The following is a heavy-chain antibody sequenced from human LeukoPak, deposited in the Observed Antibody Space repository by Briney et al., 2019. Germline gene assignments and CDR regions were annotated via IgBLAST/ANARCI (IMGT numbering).Heavy chain of an antibody. V-gene: IGHV3-7*01. D-gene: IGHD1-26*01. CDR2: SAEDGSMT. CDR1: GFTFSRYW. J-gene: IGHJ4*02. Sequence: GGSLRLSCEASGFTFSRYWMSWVRQAPGRGLERVANSAEDGSMTQYADSVKGRFTISRDKAKSSVYLQMSSLKAEDSAVYYCARDEKSGYFVYWGQGSLVSVSS. CDR3: ARDEKSGYFVY.